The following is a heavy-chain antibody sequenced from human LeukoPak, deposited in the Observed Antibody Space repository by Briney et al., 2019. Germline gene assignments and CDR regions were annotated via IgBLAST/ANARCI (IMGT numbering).Heavy chain of an antibody. CDR3: TSPRTIVVVPAAADY. D-gene: IGHD2-2*01. Sequence: GGSLRLSCTASGFTFGDYAMSWFRQAPGKGLEWVGFIRSKAYGGTTEYAASGKGRFTISRDDSKSTAYLQMNSLKTEDTAVYYCTSPRTIVVVPAAADYWGQGTLVTVSS. CDR1: GFTFGDYA. J-gene: IGHJ4*02. V-gene: IGHV3-49*03. CDR2: IRSKAYGGTT.